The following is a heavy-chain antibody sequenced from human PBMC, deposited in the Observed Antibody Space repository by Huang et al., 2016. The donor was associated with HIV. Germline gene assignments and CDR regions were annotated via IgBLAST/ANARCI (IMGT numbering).Heavy chain of an antibody. Sequence: EVQLAESGGTLVQPGRSLRLSCAASGFTFSSFSMNWVRQAPGKGLEWLSYISRSSSNIDHADSVKGRFTISRDNAKNSLYLQMNTLRAEDTAVYYCARDYMVRGTIDYWGQGTLVTVSS. J-gene: IGHJ4*02. CDR2: ISRSSSNI. CDR1: GFTFSSFS. V-gene: IGHV3-48*01. CDR3: ARDYMVRGTIDY. D-gene: IGHD3-10*01.